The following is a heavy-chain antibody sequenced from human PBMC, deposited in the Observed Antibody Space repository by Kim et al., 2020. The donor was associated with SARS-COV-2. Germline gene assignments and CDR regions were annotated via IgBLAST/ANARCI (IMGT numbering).Heavy chain of an antibody. J-gene: IGHJ4*02. D-gene: IGHD5-12*01. Sequence: GSLKDDVDSVKGRFTISRDNAKNSLSLLRNSLRPEDTAVYFCARGWMPDYWGQGTLVTVSS. CDR2: GSLK. V-gene: IGHV3-7*04. CDR3: ARGWMPDY.